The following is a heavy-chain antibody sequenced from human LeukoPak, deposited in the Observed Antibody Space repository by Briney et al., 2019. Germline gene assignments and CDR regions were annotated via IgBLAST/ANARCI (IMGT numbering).Heavy chain of an antibody. J-gene: IGHJ3*02. CDR3: ARATAFLLWFGELMGAFDI. CDR2: INPNSGGT. V-gene: IGHV1-2*02. Sequence: ASVKVSCKASGYTFTGYYMHWVRQAPGQGLERTGWINPNSGGTNYAQKFQGRVTMTRDTSISTAYVELSRLRSDDTAVYYCARATAFLLWFGELMGAFDIWGQGTMVTVSS. D-gene: IGHD3-10*01. CDR1: GYTFTGYY.